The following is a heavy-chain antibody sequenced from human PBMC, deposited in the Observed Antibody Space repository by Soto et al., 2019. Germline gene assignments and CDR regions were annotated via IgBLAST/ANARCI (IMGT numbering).Heavy chain of an antibody. CDR2: ISAYNGNT. V-gene: IGHV1-18*01. J-gene: IGHJ4*02. Sequence: QVQLVQSGAEVKKPGASVKVSCKASGYTFTSYGISWVRQAPGQGLEGMGWISAYNGNTNYAQKLQGRVTMNTDTSTSTAYMELRSLRSDDTAVYDCAREKLVRGVREYYFDYWGQGTLVTVSS. CDR1: GYTFTSYG. CDR3: AREKLVRGVREYYFDY. D-gene: IGHD3-10*01.